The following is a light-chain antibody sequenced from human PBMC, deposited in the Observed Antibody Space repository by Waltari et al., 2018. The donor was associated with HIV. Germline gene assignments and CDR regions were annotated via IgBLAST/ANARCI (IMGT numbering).Light chain of an antibody. V-gene: IGKV3-20*01. CDR1: QRVSSNY. CDR2: GAS. Sequence: EIVLTQSPGTLSLSPGERATLSSRASQRVSSNYLAWYQQKPGQAPRLLIYGASSRATGIPDRFSGSGSGTDFTLTISRLEPEDFAVYYCQQYGSSPYTFGQGTKLEIK. J-gene: IGKJ2*01. CDR3: QQYGSSPYT.